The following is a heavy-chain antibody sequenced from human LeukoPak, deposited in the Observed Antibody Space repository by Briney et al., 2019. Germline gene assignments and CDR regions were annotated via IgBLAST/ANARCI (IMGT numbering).Heavy chain of an antibody. CDR2: ISSSGSGK. V-gene: IGHV3-11*01. J-gene: IGHJ6*02. Sequence: GGSLRLSCAASGFAFSDYYMSWIRQAPGKGLEWVSYISSSGSGKYYADSVKGRSTVSRDNAKNSLYLQMNNLRDDDTAVYYCARDGVRIRYSSSWHGMDVWGQGTTVTVSS. CDR1: GFAFSDYY. D-gene: IGHD6-13*01. CDR3: ARDGVRIRYSSSWHGMDV.